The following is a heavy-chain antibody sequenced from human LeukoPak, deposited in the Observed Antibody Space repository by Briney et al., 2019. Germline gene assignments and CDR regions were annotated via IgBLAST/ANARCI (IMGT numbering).Heavy chain of an antibody. V-gene: IGHV6-1*01. CDR3: ARDVAAGAGTPFDY. J-gene: IGHJ4*02. CDR2: TYYRSKWYN. Sequence: SQTLSLTCAISGDSVSSNSAAWNWNRQSPSRGLEWLGRTYYRSKWYNDYAVSVKSRIAINPDTSKNQFSLQLNSVTPEDTAVYYCARDVAAGAGTPFDYWGQGTLVTVSS. CDR1: GDSVSSNSAA. D-gene: IGHD6-19*01.